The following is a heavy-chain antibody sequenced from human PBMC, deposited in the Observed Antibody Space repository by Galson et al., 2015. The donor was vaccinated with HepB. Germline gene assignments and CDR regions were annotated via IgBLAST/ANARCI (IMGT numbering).Heavy chain of an antibody. J-gene: IGHJ4*02. Sequence: CAISGDSVSSNSAAWNRIRQSPSRGLEWLGRTYYRSKWYNDYAVSVKSRITINPDTSKNQFSLQLNSVTPEDTAVYYCARASLSIVGATTFFFDYWGQGTLVTVSS. CDR2: TYYRSKWYN. D-gene: IGHD1-26*01. CDR3: ARASLSIVGATTFFFDY. V-gene: IGHV6-1*01. CDR1: GDSVSSNSAA.